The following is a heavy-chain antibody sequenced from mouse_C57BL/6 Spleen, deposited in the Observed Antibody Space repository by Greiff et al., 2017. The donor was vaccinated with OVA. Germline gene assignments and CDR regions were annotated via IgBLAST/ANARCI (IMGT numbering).Heavy chain of an antibody. Sequence: VQLQQPGAELVRPGSSVKLSCKASGYPFPSYWMHWVKQRPIQGLEWIGNIDPSDSETHYIQKFKDKATLTVDNSSSPAYMQLSSLTSEDTAVYYGAREGADSSGGHWYFDVWGTGTTVTVSS. CDR3: AREGADSSGGHWYFDV. CDR2: IDPSDSET. J-gene: IGHJ1*03. CDR1: GYPFPSYW. V-gene: IGHV1-52*01. D-gene: IGHD3-2*02.